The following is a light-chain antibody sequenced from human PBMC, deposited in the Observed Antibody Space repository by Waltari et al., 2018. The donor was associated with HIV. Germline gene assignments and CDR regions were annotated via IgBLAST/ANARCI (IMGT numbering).Light chain of an antibody. CDR2: GAS. V-gene: IGKV3-20*01. CDR3: QQYGTSPRT. Sequence: EIVLTQSPGALSLSPGERATLSCRASQIVSSSSLAWYQQKPGQAPTILIYGASTRATGIPDRFSGSGSGTDFTLTISRLEPEDFAVYYCQQYGTSPRTFGQGTKVEIK. J-gene: IGKJ1*01. CDR1: QIVSSSS.